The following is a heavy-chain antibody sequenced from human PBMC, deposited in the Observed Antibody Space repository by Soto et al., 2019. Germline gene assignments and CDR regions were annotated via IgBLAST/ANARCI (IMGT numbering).Heavy chain of an antibody. CDR1: GGSISSGGYY. CDR2: IYYSGST. D-gene: IGHD3-22*01. Sequence: TLSLTYTVSGGSISSGGYYWSWIRQHPGKGLEWIGYIYYSGSTYYNPSLKSRVTISVDTSKNQFSLKLSSVTTADTAVYYCARGWHYYDSSGLAPWGQGTLVTVSS. V-gene: IGHV4-31*03. J-gene: IGHJ5*02. CDR3: ARGWHYYDSSGLAP.